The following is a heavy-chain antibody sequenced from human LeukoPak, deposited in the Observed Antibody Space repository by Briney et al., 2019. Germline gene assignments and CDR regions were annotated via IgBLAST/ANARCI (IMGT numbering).Heavy chain of an antibody. J-gene: IGHJ5*02. CDR1: GYSFTDYY. V-gene: IGHV1-2*02. CDR3: ARADRLHGGPYLIGP. Sequence: AAVKVSCKTSGYSFTDYYMHWVRQAPGQGLEWMGWINPNSGGTNSAQKFQGRVTMTRDTSITTVYMEVSWLTSDDTAVYYCARADRLHGGPYLIGPWGQGTLVTVSS. CDR2: INPNSGGT. D-gene: IGHD2-21*01.